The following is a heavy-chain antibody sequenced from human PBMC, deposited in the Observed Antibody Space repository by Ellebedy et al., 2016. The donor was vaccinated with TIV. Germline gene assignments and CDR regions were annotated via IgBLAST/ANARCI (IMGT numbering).Heavy chain of an antibody. CDR1: GFTFSAYW. Sequence: GESLKISCAASGFTFSAYWMSWVRQAPGKGLEWVANIKEDGSEAYYVDSVKGRFTISRDNAKNSLHLQMNGLGAEDTAVYYCARDSGKGAFDIWGQGTLVTVSS. CDR2: IKEDGSEA. V-gene: IGHV3-7*01. D-gene: IGHD3-10*01. CDR3: ARDSGKGAFDI. J-gene: IGHJ3*02.